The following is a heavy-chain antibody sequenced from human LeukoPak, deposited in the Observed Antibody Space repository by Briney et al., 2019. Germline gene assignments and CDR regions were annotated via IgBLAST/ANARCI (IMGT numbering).Heavy chain of an antibody. D-gene: IGHD3-3*01. CDR3: ARWGEHSALRVHAFDI. CDR1: DDSLNSYY. Sequence: SETLSLTCTVSDDSLNSYYWNWIRRPPGKALEWIGYGHYTGSTFKNPSLNSRVAISGDTSKNQFSLKLSSVTAADTAVYYCARWGEHSALRVHAFDIWGQGTMVTVSS. J-gene: IGHJ3*02. CDR2: GHYTGST. V-gene: IGHV4-59*01.